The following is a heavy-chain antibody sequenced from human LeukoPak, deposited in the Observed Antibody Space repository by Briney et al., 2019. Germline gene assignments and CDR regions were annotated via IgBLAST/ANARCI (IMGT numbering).Heavy chain of an antibody. CDR2: IYSGGST. CDR3: ARDRRGDSSGYYHLDY. CDR1: GFTVSSNY. J-gene: IGHJ4*02. D-gene: IGHD3-22*01. V-gene: IGHV3-53*01. Sequence: GGSLRLSCAASGFTVSSNYMSWVRQAPGKGLEWVSVIYSGGSTYYEDSVKGRFTISRDNSKNTLYLQMNSLRAEDTAVYYCARDRRGDSSGYYHLDYWGQGTLVTVSS.